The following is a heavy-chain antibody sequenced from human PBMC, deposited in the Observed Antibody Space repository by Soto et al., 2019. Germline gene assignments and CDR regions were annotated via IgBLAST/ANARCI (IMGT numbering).Heavy chain of an antibody. V-gene: IGHV3-23*01. Sequence: PGGSLRLACTASGFTFSSYAMSWVRQAPGKGLEWVSAISGSGGSTYYADSVKGRFTISRDNSKNTLYLQMTSLRAEDTAVYYCTRPPYDSSGYYYSDDAFDIWGQGTMVTVSS. J-gene: IGHJ3*02. D-gene: IGHD3-22*01. CDR2: ISGSGGST. CDR3: TRPPYDSSGYYYSDDAFDI. CDR1: GFTFSSYA.